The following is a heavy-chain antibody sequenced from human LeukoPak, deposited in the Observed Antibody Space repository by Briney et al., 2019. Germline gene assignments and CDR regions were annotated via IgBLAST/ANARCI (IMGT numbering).Heavy chain of an antibody. Sequence: SEKVSCKASARTLSSYAISRVRKAPGQGIETMGGIIPIFGTANYAQKFQGRVTITTDESTSTAYMELSSLRSEDTAVYYCARSRRVVDNYVDYWGQGTLVTVSS. CDR3: ARSRRVVDNYVDY. CDR2: IIPIFGTA. CDR1: ARTLSSYA. J-gene: IGHJ4*02. D-gene: IGHD5-24*01. V-gene: IGHV1-69*05.